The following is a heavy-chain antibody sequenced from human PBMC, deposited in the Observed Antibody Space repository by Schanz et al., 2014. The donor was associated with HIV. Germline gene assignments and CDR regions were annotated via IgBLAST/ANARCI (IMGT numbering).Heavy chain of an antibody. Sequence: QVQLVESGGGVVQPGRSLRLSCAVSGFIFSNYGMHWVRQAPGKGLEWVAVISYDGSNKYYADSVKGRFTIARDNSKNTLYLQMNSLRAEDTAVYYCAKGLRQWLVLGVSDYWGQGTLVTVSS. V-gene: IGHV3-30*18. D-gene: IGHD6-19*01. CDR1: GFIFSNYG. J-gene: IGHJ4*02. CDR3: AKGLRQWLVLGVSDY. CDR2: ISYDGSNK.